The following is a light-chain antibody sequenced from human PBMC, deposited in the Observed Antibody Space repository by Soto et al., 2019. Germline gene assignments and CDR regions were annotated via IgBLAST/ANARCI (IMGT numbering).Light chain of an antibody. CDR3: GAWDTSLNGPYV. J-gene: IGLJ1*01. V-gene: IGLV1-51*02. Sequence: QSVLTQPPSVSAAPGQKVTISCSGSGSNIGKSYVSWYQQLPGTAPKLLIYENNKRPSGIPDRFSGSKSGTSATLGITGLQAGDEADYYCGAWDTSLNGPYVFGSGTKVTVL. CDR1: GSNIGKSY. CDR2: ENN.